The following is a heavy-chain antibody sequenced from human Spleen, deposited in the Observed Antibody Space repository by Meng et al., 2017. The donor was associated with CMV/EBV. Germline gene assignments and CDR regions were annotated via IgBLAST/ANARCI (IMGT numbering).Heavy chain of an antibody. J-gene: IGHJ4*02. CDR2: IYYSGST. Sequence: LREPGPGLANPSQTLSLTSTVSRGSISSGDYFWSWIHQPRGKGLEWIGYIYYSGSTYYNPSLKSRVTISVDTSKNQFSLKLSSVTAADTAVYYCARDRYYYDSSGYYSNFDYWGQGTLVTVSS. D-gene: IGHD3-22*01. CDR3: ARDRYYYDSSGYYSNFDY. CDR1: RGSISSGDYF. V-gene: IGHV4-30-4*08.